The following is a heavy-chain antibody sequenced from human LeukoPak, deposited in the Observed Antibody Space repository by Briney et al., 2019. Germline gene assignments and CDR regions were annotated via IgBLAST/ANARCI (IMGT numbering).Heavy chain of an antibody. V-gene: IGHV4-34*01. Sequence: SETLSLTCAVYGGSFSGYYWSWIRQPPGKGLEWIGEINHSGSTNYNPSLKSRVTISVDTSKNQFSLKLSSVTAADTAVYYCARVRGYSGSWYPGWFDPWGQGTLVTVSS. CDR2: INHSGST. CDR1: GGSFSGYY. CDR3: ARVRGYSGSWYPGWFDP. D-gene: IGHD6-13*01. J-gene: IGHJ5*02.